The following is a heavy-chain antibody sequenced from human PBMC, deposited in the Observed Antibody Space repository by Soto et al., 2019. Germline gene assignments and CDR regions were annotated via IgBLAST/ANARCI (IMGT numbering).Heavy chain of an antibody. D-gene: IGHD3-3*01. CDR2: ISYDGSNK. CDR3: ARDPVVGLLEWLPHNWFDP. CDR1: GFTFSSYA. J-gene: IGHJ5*02. V-gene: IGHV3-30-3*01. Sequence: VGSLRLSCAASGFTFSSYAMHWVRQAPGKGLEWVAVISYDGSNKYYADSVKGRFTISRDNSKNTLYLQMNSLRAEDTAVYYCARDPVVGLLEWLPHNWFDPWGQGTLVTVSS.